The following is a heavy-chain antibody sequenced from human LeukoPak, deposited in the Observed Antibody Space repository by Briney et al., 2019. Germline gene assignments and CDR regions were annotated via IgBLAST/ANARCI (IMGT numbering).Heavy chain of an antibody. Sequence: SETLSLTCTVSGGSINNYYWSWIRQPAGKGLEWIGRIYNRGSTNYNPSPKSRVTMSVDTSKNQFSLKLSSVTAADTAVYYCARGRYCSADICSGGDAFDIWGQGTMVSVSS. CDR1: GGSINNYY. V-gene: IGHV4-4*07. J-gene: IGHJ3*02. D-gene: IGHD2-15*01. CDR3: ARGRYCSADICSGGDAFDI. CDR2: IYNRGST.